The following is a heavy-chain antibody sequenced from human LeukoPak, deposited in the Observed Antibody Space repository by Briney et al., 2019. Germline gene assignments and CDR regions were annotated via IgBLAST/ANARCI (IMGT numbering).Heavy chain of an antibody. CDR3: ARVFNTVGFDY. D-gene: IGHD4-23*01. CDR2: INPDGGEK. Sequence: PGGSLSLSCAPSGFTFEDYSIHWVRHAPGKGLGWVASINPDGGEKFYVDSVKGRFTISRDNARNSLDLQMNSLRAEDTAVYYCARVFNTVGFDYWGQGILVTVSS. J-gene: IGHJ4*02. V-gene: IGHV3-7*01. CDR1: GFTFEDYS.